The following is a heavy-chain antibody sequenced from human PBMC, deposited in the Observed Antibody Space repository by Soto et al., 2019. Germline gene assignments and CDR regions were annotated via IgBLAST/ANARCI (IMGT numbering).Heavy chain of an antibody. D-gene: IGHD3-3*01. J-gene: IGHJ5*01. CDR3: SRASDDFWRFNRFDS. CDR1: GYTFTSCG. Sequence: ASVKVSCKASGYTFTSCGISWVRQDPGQGLEWMGWINTHTGNPTYAQGFTVRFVCSLYTSVSTAYLQICSLKAEDTSVYYCSRASDDFWRFNRFDSWGQGTLVTVSS. CDR2: INTHTGNP. V-gene: IGHV7-4-1*01.